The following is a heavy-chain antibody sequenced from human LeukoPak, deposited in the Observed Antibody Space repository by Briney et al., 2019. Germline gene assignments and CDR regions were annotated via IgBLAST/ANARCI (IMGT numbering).Heavy chain of an antibody. CDR3: ARHTITMIVVAMGAFDI. J-gene: IGHJ3*02. CDR2: IYYSGST. Sequence: SETLSLTCAVYGGSFSGYYWSWIRQPPGKGLEWIGSIYYSGSTYYNPSLKSRVTISVDTSKNQFSLKLSSVTAADAAVYYCARHTITMIVVAMGAFDIWGQGTMVTVSS. CDR1: GGSFSGYY. V-gene: IGHV4-34*01. D-gene: IGHD3-22*01.